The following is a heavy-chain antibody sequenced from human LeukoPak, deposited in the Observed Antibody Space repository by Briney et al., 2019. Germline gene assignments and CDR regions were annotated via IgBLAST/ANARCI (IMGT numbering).Heavy chain of an antibody. CDR3: ARRGAGTYGAFDI. CDR1: GFTFSAHY. Sequence: PGGSLRLSCAASGFTFSAHYMDWVRQAPGKGLEWVGRTGNIANSYSTEYAASANGRFTISRDDSKNSLYLQMNSLKTEDTAVYFCARRGAGTYGAFDIWGQGTMVTVSS. CDR2: TGNIANSYST. J-gene: IGHJ3*02. D-gene: IGHD6-13*01. V-gene: IGHV3-72*01.